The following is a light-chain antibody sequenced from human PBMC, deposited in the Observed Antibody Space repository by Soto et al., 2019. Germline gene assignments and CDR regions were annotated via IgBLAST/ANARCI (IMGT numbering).Light chain of an antibody. J-gene: IGKJ4*01. CDR3: QQFNAYPLT. V-gene: IGKV1-9*01. Sequence: DIQLTQSPSFLSASVGDRVTISCRASQGISDYLAWYQQKPGKAPKRLIYGASISQMGITSRFSGSASGTDLTFTIISLQTEDFATYFYQQFNAYPLTFGGGTKLEIK. CDR1: QGISDY. CDR2: GAS.